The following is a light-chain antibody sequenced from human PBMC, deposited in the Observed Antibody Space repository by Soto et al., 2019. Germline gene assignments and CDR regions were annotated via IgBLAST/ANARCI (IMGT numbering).Light chain of an antibody. V-gene: IGKV1-6*01. CDR1: QDIRNE. J-gene: IGKJ2*01. CDR2: GAS. Sequence: AIPMTQFPSSLSASVGDRVTITCRASQDIRNELGWYQQKPGKAPNLLIYGASTLQSGVPSRFSGSGSGTDFTLTISNLQPEDFAAYYCLQDYTYPFTFGQGTKLEIK. CDR3: LQDYTYPFT.